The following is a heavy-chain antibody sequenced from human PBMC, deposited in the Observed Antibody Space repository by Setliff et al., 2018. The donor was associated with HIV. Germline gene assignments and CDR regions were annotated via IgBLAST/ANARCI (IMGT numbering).Heavy chain of an antibody. CDR1: GGSISSNW. Sequence: SETLSLTCAVSGGSISSNWGSWVRQSPGKGLEWIGEIYHSGSTHYNPSLQSRVTISVDKSKSQFSLKLNSVTAADTAVYYCGGNGYYSIDYWGQGTLVTVSS. D-gene: IGHD3-22*01. CDR3: GGNGYYSIDY. V-gene: IGHV4-4*02. CDR2: IYHSGST. J-gene: IGHJ4*02.